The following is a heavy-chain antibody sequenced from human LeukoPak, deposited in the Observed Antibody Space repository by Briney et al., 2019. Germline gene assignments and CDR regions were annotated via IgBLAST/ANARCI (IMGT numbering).Heavy chain of an antibody. CDR2: INHSGST. V-gene: IGHV4-34*01. CDR3: ARGTSYRAVGATTPWYFDL. D-gene: IGHD1-26*01. J-gene: IGHJ2*01. Sequence: TPSETLSLTCAVYGGSFSGYYWSWIRQPPGKGLEWIGEINHSGSTNYNPSLKSRVTISVDTPKNQFSLKLSSVTAADTAVYYCARGTSYRAVGATTPWYFDLWGRGTLVTVSS. CDR1: GGSFSGYY.